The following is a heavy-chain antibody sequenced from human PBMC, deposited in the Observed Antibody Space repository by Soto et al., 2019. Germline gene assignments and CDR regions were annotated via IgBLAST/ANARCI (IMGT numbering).Heavy chain of an antibody. V-gene: IGHV1-3*01. CDR1: GYSFTSYA. CDR2: INGGNGDT. D-gene: IGHD6-19*01. CDR3: ARGSTGWPYYFDL. J-gene: IGHJ4*02. Sequence: QVQFVQSGAELKKPGASVKVACKASGYSFTSYAMQWVRQAPGQSLEWMGWINGGNGDTEYLQKFQGRVTITRDASATKGYIELSSLTSEDTAVYYCARGSTGWPYYFDLWGQGTLVTVSS.